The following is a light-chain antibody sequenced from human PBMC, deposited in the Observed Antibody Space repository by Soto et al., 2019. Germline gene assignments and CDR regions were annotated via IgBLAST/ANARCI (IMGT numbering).Light chain of an antibody. Sequence: EIVLTQSPPTLSFSPGERATVSCRASQSVSSSYLAWYQQKPGQAPRLLIYGASTRATGTPPRFRGSGSGTEFTLTISSLQSEDSAVYYCQQYDDWPPWTFGPGTRWIS. CDR1: QSVSSSY. CDR2: GAS. J-gene: IGKJ1*01. V-gene: IGKV3D-7*01. CDR3: QQYDDWPPWT.